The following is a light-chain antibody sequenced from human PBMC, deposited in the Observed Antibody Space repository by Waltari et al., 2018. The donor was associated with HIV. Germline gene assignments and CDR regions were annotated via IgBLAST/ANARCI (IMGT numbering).Light chain of an antibody. J-gene: IGKJ2*01. Sequence: EVVLTQSPGTLSLSPGERATLSCRASQSVSSSYLAWYQQKPGQAPRLLIYGVSSRATGIPDRFCGSGSGTDFTLTISRLEPEDFAVYYCQQYGTSPRYTFGQGTKLEIK. CDR2: GVS. CDR3: QQYGTSPRYT. CDR1: QSVSSSY. V-gene: IGKV3-20*01.